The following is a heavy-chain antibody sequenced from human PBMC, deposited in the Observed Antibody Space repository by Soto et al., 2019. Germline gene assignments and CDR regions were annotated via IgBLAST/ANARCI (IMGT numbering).Heavy chain of an antibody. D-gene: IGHD3-10*01. V-gene: IGHV3-49*03. CDR3: AREQGAFTFVRGDVDH. CDR2: IRRKISGATT. Sequence: GGSLILSCTASGFTLGDYSMALFVQAPGKGLEWVSFIRRKISGATTEYAASAQGRFTMSRGDSQSIAYLQMNSLKTEDTAVYYCAREQGAFTFVRGDVDHWGQGTLVTVSS. CDR1: GFTLGDYS. J-gene: IGHJ4*02.